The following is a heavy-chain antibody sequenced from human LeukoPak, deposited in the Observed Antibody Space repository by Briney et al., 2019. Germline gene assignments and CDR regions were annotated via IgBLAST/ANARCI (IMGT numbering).Heavy chain of an antibody. V-gene: IGHV4-34*01. J-gene: IGHJ5*02. D-gene: IGHD4-17*01. Sequence: SETLSLTCTVSGGSISSYYWSWIRQPPGKGLEWIGEINHSGSTNYNPSLKSRVTISVDTSKNQFSLKLSSVTAADTAVYYCATSSYGEGWFDPWGQGTLVTVSS. CDR3: ATSSYGEGWFDP. CDR2: INHSGST. CDR1: GGSISSYY.